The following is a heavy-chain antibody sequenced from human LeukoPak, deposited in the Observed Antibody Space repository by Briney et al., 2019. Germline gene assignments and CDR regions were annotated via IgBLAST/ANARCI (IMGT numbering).Heavy chain of an antibody. D-gene: IGHD2-2*01. CDR3: ARDGCSTTSCYAD. J-gene: IGHJ4*02. V-gene: IGHV3-53*01. CDR1: GFTVSNNY. Sequence: GGSLRLSCAASGFTVSNNYMSWVRQAPGKGLEWVSVIYSGGTTYYTDSMKGRFTISRDKFKNTLYLQVNSLRAEDTAVYYCARDGCSTTSCYADWGQGTLVTVSS. CDR2: IYSGGTT.